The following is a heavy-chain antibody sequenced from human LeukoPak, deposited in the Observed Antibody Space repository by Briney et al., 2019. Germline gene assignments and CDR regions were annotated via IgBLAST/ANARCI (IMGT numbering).Heavy chain of an antibody. V-gene: IGHV3-23*01. CDR3: AKARDFCSGGSCYLVPMDV. CDR1: GFAFAEHG. CDR2: ISGASIIP. D-gene: IGHD2-15*01. Sequence: GGSLRLSCTASGFAFAEHGMSWVRQVPGKGLEWVSSISGASIIPHFADSVKGRFTISRDNSKGTLYLQMNSLRAEDAAVYYCAKARDFCSGGSCYLVPMDVWGQGSTVTVSS. J-gene: IGHJ6*02.